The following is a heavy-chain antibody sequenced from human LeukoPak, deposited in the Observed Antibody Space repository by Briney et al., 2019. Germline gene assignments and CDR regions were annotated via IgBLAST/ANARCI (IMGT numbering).Heavy chain of an antibody. J-gene: IGHJ5*02. CDR2: MNPNSGNT. Sequence: GASVKVSCKASGYTFTSYDINWVRQATGQGLEWMGWMNPNSGNTGYAQKFQGRVTITRNTSISTAYMELSSLRSEDTAVYYCAREAGITGTTPFDPWGQGTLVTVSS. CDR1: GYTFTSYD. V-gene: IGHV1-8*03. CDR3: AREAGITGTTPFDP. D-gene: IGHD1-7*01.